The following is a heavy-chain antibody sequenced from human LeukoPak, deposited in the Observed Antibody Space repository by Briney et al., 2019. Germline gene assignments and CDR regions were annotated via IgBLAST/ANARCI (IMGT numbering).Heavy chain of an antibody. D-gene: IGHD3-3*01. CDR1: GFIFSNYA. V-gene: IGHV3-23*01. J-gene: IGHJ4*02. CDR3: TKKSLWSGPFDY. CDR2: ITGSGGNS. Sequence: GGSLRLSCKASGFIFSNYAMSWVRQAPGKGLEWVSIITGSGGNSYYTDSVKGRFTLSRDNSKNTLFLQMNSLRAEDTAVYFCTKKSLWSGPFDYWGQGTLVTVFS.